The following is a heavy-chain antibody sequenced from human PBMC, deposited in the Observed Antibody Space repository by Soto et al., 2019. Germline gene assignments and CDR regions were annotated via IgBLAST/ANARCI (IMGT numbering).Heavy chain of an antibody. J-gene: IGHJ4*02. CDR3: ASRWRYYYGSGSPAIY. D-gene: IGHD3-10*01. V-gene: IGHV1-69*13. CDR2: IIPIFGTA. CDR1: GGTFSSYA. Sequence: GASVKVSCKASGGTFSSYAISWVRQAPGRGLEWMGGIIPIFGTANYAQKFQGRVTITADESTSTAYMELSSLRSEGTAVYYCASRWRYYYGSGSPAIYWGQGTLVTVSS.